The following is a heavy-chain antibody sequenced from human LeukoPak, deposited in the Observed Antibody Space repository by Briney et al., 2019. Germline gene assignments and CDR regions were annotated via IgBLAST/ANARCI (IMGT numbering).Heavy chain of an antibody. V-gene: IGHV3-21*01. CDR3: ARSYSSGWRGFDY. J-gene: IGHJ4*02. Sequence: GGSLRLSCAASGFTFSSYSMNWVRQAPGKGLEWVSSISSSSSYIYYADSVKGRFTISRDNAKNSLYLQMNSLRAEDTAVYYRARSYSSGWRGFDYWGQGTLVTVSS. D-gene: IGHD6-19*01. CDR2: ISSSSSYI. CDR1: GFTFSSYS.